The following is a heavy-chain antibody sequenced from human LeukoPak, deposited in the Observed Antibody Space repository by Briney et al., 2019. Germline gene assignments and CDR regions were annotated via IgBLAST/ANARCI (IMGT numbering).Heavy chain of an antibody. D-gene: IGHD4-17*01. CDR3: ARVGTTVNLTFDY. J-gene: IGHJ4*02. Sequence: SETLSLTCTVSGGPISSGDYYWSWIRQPPGKGLEWIGYIYYSGSTYYNPSLKSRVTISVDTSKNQFSLKLSSVTAADTAVYYCARVGTTVNLTFDYWGQGTLVTVSS. CDR1: GGPISSGDYY. V-gene: IGHV4-30-4*01. CDR2: IYYSGST.